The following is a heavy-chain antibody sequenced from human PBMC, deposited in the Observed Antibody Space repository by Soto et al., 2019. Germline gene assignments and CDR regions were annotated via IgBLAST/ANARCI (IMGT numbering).Heavy chain of an antibody. V-gene: IGHV3-30*18. CDR1: GFTFSSYG. J-gene: IGHJ4*02. D-gene: IGHD3-9*01. Sequence: GGSLRLSCAASGFTFSSYGMHWVRQAPGKGLEWVAVISYDGSNKYYADSVKGRFTISRDNSKNTLYLQMNSLRAEDTAVYYCAKVLKTYYDILTGYYPLDYWGQGTLVTVS. CDR2: ISYDGSNK. CDR3: AKVLKTYYDILTGYYPLDY.